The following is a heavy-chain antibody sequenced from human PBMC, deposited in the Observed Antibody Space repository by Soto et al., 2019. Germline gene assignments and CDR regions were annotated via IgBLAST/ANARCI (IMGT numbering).Heavy chain of an antibody. V-gene: IGHV4-59*01. D-gene: IGHD2-2*01. CDR2: IYYSGST. CDR1: GGSISSYY. Sequence: SETLSLTCTVSGGSISSYYWSWIRQPPGKGLEWIGYIYYSGSTNYNPSLKSRVTISVDTSKNQFSLKLSSVTAADTAVYYCARGPPDQLAYWYFDLWGRGTLVTVSS. J-gene: IGHJ2*01. CDR3: ARGPPDQLAYWYFDL.